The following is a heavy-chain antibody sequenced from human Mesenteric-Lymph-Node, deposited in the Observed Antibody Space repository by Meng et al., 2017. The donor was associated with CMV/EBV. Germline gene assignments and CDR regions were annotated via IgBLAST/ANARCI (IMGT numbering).Heavy chain of an antibody. CDR3: AKDQYSASLGLYYYGMDV. CDR2: ISDRSTTI. Sequence: SCAASGFSLSNYGMNWVRQAPGKGLEWISYISDRSTTIYYADSVKGRSTISRDNAKNSLSLQINSLRAEDTAVYYCAKDQYSASLGLYYYGMDVWGQGTTVTVSS. CDR1: GFSLSNYG. V-gene: IGHV3-48*04. D-gene: IGHD1-26*01. J-gene: IGHJ6*02.